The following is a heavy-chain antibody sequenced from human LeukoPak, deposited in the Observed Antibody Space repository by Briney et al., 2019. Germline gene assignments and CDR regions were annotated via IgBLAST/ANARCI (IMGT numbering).Heavy chain of an antibody. D-gene: IGHD2-21*02. V-gene: IGHV7-4-1*02. CDR1: GYTFTSYA. Sequence: GASVKVSCKASGYTFTSYAMNWVRQAPGQGLEWMGWINTNTGNPTYAQGFTGRFVFSLDTSVSTAYLQISSLKAEDTAVYYCARVCPIVVVTADDYYYYYYMDVWGKGTTVTVSS. J-gene: IGHJ6*03. CDR3: ARVCPIVVVTADDYYYYYYMDV. CDR2: INTNTGNP.